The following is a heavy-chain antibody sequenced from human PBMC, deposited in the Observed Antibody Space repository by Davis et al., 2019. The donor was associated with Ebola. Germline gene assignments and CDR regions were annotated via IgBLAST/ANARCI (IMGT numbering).Heavy chain of an antibody. CDR1: GFTFSSYA. Sequence: GESLKISCAASGFTFSSYAMSWVRQAPGKGLEWVSAISGSGGSTYYADSVKGRFTISRDNSKNTLYLQMNSLRAEDTAVYYCARDTAVAGYYYYYGMDVWGQGTTVTVSS. V-gene: IGHV3-23*01. J-gene: IGHJ6*02. D-gene: IGHD6-19*01. CDR3: ARDTAVAGYYYYYGMDV. CDR2: ISGSGGST.